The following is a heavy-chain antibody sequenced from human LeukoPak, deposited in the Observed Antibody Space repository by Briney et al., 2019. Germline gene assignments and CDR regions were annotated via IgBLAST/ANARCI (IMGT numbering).Heavy chain of an antibody. D-gene: IGHD4-11*01. V-gene: IGHV4-30-2*01. J-gene: IGHJ4*02. Sequence: SETLSLTCAVSGGSISSSGYSWSWIRQPPGKGLEWIGYIYHSGGTYYNPSLKSRVTISVDRSSNQFSLKLTSVTAADTAVYYCARTVTTTHLDYWGQGTLVTVSS. CDR1: GGSISSSGYS. CDR2: IYHSGGT. CDR3: ARTVTTTHLDY.